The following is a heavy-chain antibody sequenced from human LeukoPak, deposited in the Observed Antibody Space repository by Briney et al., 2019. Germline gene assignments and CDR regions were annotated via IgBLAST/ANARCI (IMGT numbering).Heavy chain of an antibody. Sequence: SETLSLTCSVSGDSISSGGFYWNWIRQHPGKGLEWIGYIYHTGSTYYNPSLKSRVTISVDTSKNQFSLKLTSVTAADTAVYYCTRTPYYYDSSGYYCDSWGQGTLVTVSS. D-gene: IGHD3-22*01. J-gene: IGHJ5*01. CDR2: IYHTGST. CDR1: GDSISSGGFY. CDR3: TRTPYYYDSSGYYCDS. V-gene: IGHV4-31*03.